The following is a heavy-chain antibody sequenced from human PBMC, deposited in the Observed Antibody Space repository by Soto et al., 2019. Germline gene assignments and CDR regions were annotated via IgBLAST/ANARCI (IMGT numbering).Heavy chain of an antibody. CDR2: ISYCGNR. CDR3: ARSYWSDDVRCNWFVP. Sequence: QVQLQESPPGLLKASETLSPTCTASSGSISVRRCYWTWIRQPPGNGLEWIGYISYCGNRNYSPSIRSRVTISVATSKNQFSLKLVAVTAADRAVYYCARSYWSDDVRCNWFVPWGQGTLVTVS. D-gene: IGHD3-3*01. CDR1: SGSISVRRCY. J-gene: IGHJ5*02. V-gene: IGHV4-61*01.